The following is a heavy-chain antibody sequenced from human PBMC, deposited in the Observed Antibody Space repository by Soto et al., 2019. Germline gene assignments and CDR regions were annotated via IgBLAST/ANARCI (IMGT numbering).Heavy chain of an antibody. D-gene: IGHD3-16*02. CDR2: MNPNRGIT. CDR1: GYTFTSYD. V-gene: IGHV1-8*01. CDR3: AIYRDYYHGMDV. Sequence: ASVKVSCKASGYTFTSYDIHWVRQATGQGLEWMGWMNPNRGITEFAQKFQGRDTMTRTTSTTTAYMELSSLRSDATPVYFCAIYRDYYHGMDVWGQGTTVTASS. J-gene: IGHJ6*02.